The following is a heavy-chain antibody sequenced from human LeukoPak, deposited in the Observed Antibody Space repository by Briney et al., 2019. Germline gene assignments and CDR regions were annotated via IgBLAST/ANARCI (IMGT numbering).Heavy chain of an antibody. D-gene: IGHD2-2*01. CDR1: GFTFSSYS. V-gene: IGHV3-21*01. CDR2: ISSSSSYI. Sequence: GGSLRLSCAASGFTFSSYSMNWVRQAPGRGLEWVSSISSSSSYIYYADSVKGRFTISRDNAKNSLYLQMNSLRAEDTAVYYCASSRYYYYGMDVWGQGTTVTVSS. J-gene: IGHJ6*02. CDR3: ASSRYYYYGMDV.